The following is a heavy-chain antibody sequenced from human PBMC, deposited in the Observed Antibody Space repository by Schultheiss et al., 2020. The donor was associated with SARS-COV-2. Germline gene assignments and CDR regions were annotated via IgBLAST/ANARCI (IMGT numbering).Heavy chain of an antibody. J-gene: IGHJ4*02. V-gene: IGHV4-30-4*08. CDR3: ARDSGGFQYFEY. CDR2: IYYSGDA. Sequence: SWVRQAPGKGLEWIGYIYYSGDAYYNPSLKSRLTMSVDTSKNQFSLKLSSVTAADTAVYYCARDSGGFQYFEYWSQGTLVTVSS. D-gene: IGHD4-23*01.